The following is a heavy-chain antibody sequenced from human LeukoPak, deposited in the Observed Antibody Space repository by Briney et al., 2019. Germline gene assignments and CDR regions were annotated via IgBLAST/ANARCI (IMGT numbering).Heavy chain of an antibody. V-gene: IGHV3-23*01. Sequence: QSGGSLRLSCAASGFTFSSYAMSWVRQAPGRGLEWVSTISGSGGSTYYADSVKGRFTISRDNSKNTLYLQMNSLRAGDTAVYYCATKGGRLDARDFHIWGLGTMVTVSS. CDR3: ATKGGRLDARDFHI. CDR1: GFTFSSYA. CDR2: ISGSGGST. J-gene: IGHJ3*02. D-gene: IGHD2-15*01.